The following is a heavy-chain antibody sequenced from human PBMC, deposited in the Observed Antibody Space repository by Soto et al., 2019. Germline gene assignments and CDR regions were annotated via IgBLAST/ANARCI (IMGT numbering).Heavy chain of an antibody. V-gene: IGHV3-23*01. CDR2: ISGSGGST. Sequence: EVQLLESGGGLVRPGGSLRLSCAASGFTFSSYAMSWVRQAPGKGLEWVSAISGSGGSTYYADSVKGRFTISRDNSKNTLYLQMNSLRAEDTAVYYCAKDEPAAAGNYYGMDVWGQGTTVTVSS. J-gene: IGHJ6*02. D-gene: IGHD6-13*01. CDR1: GFTFSSYA. CDR3: AKDEPAAAGNYYGMDV.